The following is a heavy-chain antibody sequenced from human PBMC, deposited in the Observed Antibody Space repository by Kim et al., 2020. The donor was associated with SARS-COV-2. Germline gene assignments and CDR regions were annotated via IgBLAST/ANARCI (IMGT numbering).Heavy chain of an antibody. Sequence: GGSLRLSCAASGLTFSTLWMHWVRQAPGKGLVWVAHVRTNGTTTTYADSVQGRLTISRDNAKSTVYLQMNSLRGEDTAVYYCATGYSSGLEHWGQGTLVTASA. J-gene: IGHJ4*02. CDR3: ATGYSSGLEH. V-gene: IGHV3-74*01. CDR2: VRTNGTTT. D-gene: IGHD2-15*01. CDR1: GLTFSTLW.